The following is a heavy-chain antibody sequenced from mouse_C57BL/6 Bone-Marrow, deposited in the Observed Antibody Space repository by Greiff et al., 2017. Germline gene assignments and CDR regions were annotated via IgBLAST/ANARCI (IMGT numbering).Heavy chain of an antibody. Sequence: VQLQQPGAELVRPGSSVKLSCKASGYTFTSYWMHWVKQRPIQGLEWIGNIDPSDSETHYNQKFKDKATLTVDKSSSTAYMQLSSLTSEDSAVYYCARYYGSSYFDYWGQGTTLIVSS. J-gene: IGHJ2*01. CDR3: ARYYGSSYFDY. D-gene: IGHD1-1*01. CDR2: IDPSDSET. V-gene: IGHV1-52*01. CDR1: GYTFTSYW.